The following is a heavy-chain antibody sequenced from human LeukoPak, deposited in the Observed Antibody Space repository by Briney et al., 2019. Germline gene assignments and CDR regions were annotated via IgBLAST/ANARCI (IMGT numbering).Heavy chain of an antibody. V-gene: IGHV1-69*05. CDR2: IIPIFGTA. CDR3: ATLPYSSSSAGWFDP. Sequence: ASVKVSCKASGGTFSSYAISWVRQAPGQGLEWMGGIIPIFGTANYAQKFQGRVTITTDESTSTAYMELSSLRSEDTAVYYCATLPYSSSSAGWFDPWGQGTLVTVSS. D-gene: IGHD6-6*01. J-gene: IGHJ5*02. CDR1: GGTFSSYA.